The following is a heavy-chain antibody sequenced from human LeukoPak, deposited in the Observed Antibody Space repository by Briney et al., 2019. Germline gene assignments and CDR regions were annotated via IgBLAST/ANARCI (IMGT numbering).Heavy chain of an antibody. Sequence: SSETLSLTCAVYGGSFSGYYWSWIRQPPGKGLEWIGEINHSGSTNYNPSLKSRVTISVDTSKNQFSLKLSSVTAADTAVYYCARLARGYSYGRYYFDYWGQGTLVTVSS. V-gene: IGHV4-34*01. CDR1: GGSFSGYY. CDR2: INHSGST. J-gene: IGHJ4*02. D-gene: IGHD5-18*01. CDR3: ARLARGYSYGRYYFDY.